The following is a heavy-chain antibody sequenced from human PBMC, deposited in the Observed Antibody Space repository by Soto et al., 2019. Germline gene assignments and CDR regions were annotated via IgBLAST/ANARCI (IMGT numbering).Heavy chain of an antibody. V-gene: IGHV4-30-4*01. CDR1: GASIRSTDYY. CDR2: VYYTGST. CDR3: VRTAREGAVAPHWFDR. J-gene: IGHJ5*02. Sequence: TLALTCTVSGASIRSTDYYWSWIRQAPGKGLEWIGYVYYTGSTYYNPSLMSRLTISVDTSKNQFSLKLTSVTAAETAVYYCVRTAREGAVAPHWFDRWGQGTQVTVSS. D-gene: IGHD2-21*02.